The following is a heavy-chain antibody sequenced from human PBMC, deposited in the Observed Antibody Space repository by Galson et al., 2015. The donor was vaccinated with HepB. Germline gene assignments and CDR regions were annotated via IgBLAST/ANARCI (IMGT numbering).Heavy chain of an antibody. V-gene: IGHV3-48*01. D-gene: IGHD6-25*01. CDR2: ISAGSTGR. CDR1: GFSFSSHS. CDR3: ARNPASYDYYNMDV. Sequence: SLRLSCAASGFSFSSHSMCWVRQAPGKGLEWVAYISAGSTGRYYGASVKGRFTISRDNAKNSVDLHMNNLRAEDTAVYYCARNPASYDYYNMDVWGRGTTVTVSS. J-gene: IGHJ6*02.